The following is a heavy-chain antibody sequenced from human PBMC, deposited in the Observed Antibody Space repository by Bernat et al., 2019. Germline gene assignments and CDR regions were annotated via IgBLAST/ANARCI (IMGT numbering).Heavy chain of an antibody. D-gene: IGHD3-16*01. Sequence: QVQLVQSGAEVKKPGASVKVSCKASGYTFTSYGISWVRQAPGQGLEWMGWISAYNGNTNYAQKLQGRVTMTTDTSTSTAYMELRSLRSDDTAVYYCARARSGLDIMITLGGVNPWDHLGHWFDPWGQGTLVTVSS. CDR3: ARARSGLDIMITLGGVNPWDHLGHWFDP. J-gene: IGHJ5*02. V-gene: IGHV1-18*01. CDR2: ISAYNGNT. CDR1: GYTFTSYG.